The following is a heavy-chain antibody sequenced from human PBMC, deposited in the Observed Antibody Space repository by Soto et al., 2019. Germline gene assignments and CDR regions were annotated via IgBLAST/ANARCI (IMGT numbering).Heavy chain of an antibody. Sequence: PSETLSLTCTVSGGSISSGDYYWIWIRHPPGKGLEWIGYIYYSGSTYYNPSLKSRVTISVDTSKNQFSLKLSSVTAADTAVYYCARGPLPNYDFWSGYYPTGLGYYYYGMDVWGQGTTVTV. V-gene: IGHV4-30-4*01. J-gene: IGHJ6*02. D-gene: IGHD3-3*01. CDR2: IYYSGST. CDR1: GGSISSGDYY. CDR3: ARGPLPNYDFWSGYYPTGLGYYYYGMDV.